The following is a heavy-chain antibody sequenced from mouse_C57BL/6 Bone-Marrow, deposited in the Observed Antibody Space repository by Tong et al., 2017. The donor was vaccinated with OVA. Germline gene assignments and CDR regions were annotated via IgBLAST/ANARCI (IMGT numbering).Heavy chain of an antibody. D-gene: IGHD1-1*01. Sequence: VQLQESGAELARPGASVKMSCKASGYAFSSSWMNWVKQRPGKGLEWIGRIYPGDGDTNYNGKFKGKATLTADKSSSTAYMQLSSLTSEDSAVCFCARSHGSRRFAYWGQGTLVTVSA. J-gene: IGHJ3*01. V-gene: IGHV1-82*01. CDR2: IYPGDGDT. CDR1: GYAFSSSW. CDR3: ARSHGSRRFAY.